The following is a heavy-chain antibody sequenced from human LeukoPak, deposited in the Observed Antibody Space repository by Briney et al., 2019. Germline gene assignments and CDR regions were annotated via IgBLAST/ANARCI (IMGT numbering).Heavy chain of an antibody. CDR2: IYYSGST. D-gene: IGHD3-22*01. Sequence: SETLSLTCTVSGGSISSGDYYWSWIRQPPGKGLEWIGYIYYSGSTYYNPSLKSRVTISVDTSKNQFSLKLSSVTAADTAVYYCARRGAEDYYDYWFDPWGQGTLVTVSS. CDR3: ARRGAEDYYDYWFDP. J-gene: IGHJ5*02. V-gene: IGHV4-30-4*08. CDR1: GGSISSGDYY.